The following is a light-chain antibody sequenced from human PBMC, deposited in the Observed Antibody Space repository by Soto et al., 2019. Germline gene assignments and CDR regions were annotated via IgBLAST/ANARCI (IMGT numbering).Light chain of an antibody. CDR2: AAS. J-gene: IGKJ1*01. CDR3: QQSYSTPQT. CDR1: QSISSY. Sequence: DIQMTQSPSSLSASVGDRVTITCRASQSISSYLNWYQHKPVKAPKLLIYAASSLQSGVPSRFSGSGSGTDFTLTISSLQPEDFATYYCQQSYSTPQTFGQGTKVDIK. V-gene: IGKV1-39*01.